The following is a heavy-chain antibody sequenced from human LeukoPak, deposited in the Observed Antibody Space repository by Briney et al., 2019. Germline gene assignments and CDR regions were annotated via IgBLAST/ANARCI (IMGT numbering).Heavy chain of an antibody. D-gene: IGHD2-15*01. CDR2: INTDGTST. V-gene: IGHV3-74*01. CDR3: ARDRCSGGSCYLGDFQH. J-gene: IGHJ1*01. Sequence: GGSLRLSCAASGFTFSSYWCHWVRQAPGKGLVWVSRINTDGTSTSYADSVKGRFTIARDNAKNTLYLQMNSLRAEDTAVYYCARDRCSGGSCYLGDFQHWGQGTLVTVSS. CDR1: GFTFSSYW.